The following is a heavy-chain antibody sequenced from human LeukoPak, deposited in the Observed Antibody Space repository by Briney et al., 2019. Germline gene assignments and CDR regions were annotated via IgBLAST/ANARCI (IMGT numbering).Heavy chain of an antibody. CDR1: GYTFTSYD. V-gene: IGHV1-8*01. J-gene: IGHJ4*02. CDR3: ARDGSSSSSGHY. D-gene: IGHD6-6*01. CDR2: MNPNSGNT. Sequence: AASVKVSCKASGYTFTSYDINWVRQATGQGLEWMGWMNPNSGNTGYAQKFQGRVTMTRNTSISTAHMELSSLRSEDTAVYYCARDGSSSSSGHYWGQGTLVTVSS.